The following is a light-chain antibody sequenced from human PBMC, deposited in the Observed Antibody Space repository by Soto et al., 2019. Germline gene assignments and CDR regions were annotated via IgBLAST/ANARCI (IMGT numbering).Light chain of an antibody. CDR1: QGISSY. CDR3: QRLNSYPLFT. Sequence: DIQLTQSPSFLSASVGDRVTITCRAIQGISSYLAWYQQKPGKAPKLLIYAASTLQSGVPSRFSGSGSGTEFTLTISSLQPEDFATYYCQRLNSYPLFTFGPGTKVDIK. J-gene: IGKJ3*01. V-gene: IGKV1-9*01. CDR2: AAS.